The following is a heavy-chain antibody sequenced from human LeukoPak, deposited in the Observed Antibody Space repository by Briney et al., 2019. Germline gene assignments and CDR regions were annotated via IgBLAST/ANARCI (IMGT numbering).Heavy chain of an antibody. CDR2: IWYDGSNK. CDR1: GFTFSSYG. CDR3: ARDTRLHDFDY. D-gene: IGHD4-4*01. J-gene: IGHJ4*02. Sequence: GRSLRLSCAAAGFTFSSYGMDWVRQAPGKGLEWMAFIWYDGSNKYYADSVKGRFTISRDNSKNTLYLQMNSLRAEDTAVYYCARDTRLHDFDYWGQGTLVTVSS. V-gene: IGHV3-33*01.